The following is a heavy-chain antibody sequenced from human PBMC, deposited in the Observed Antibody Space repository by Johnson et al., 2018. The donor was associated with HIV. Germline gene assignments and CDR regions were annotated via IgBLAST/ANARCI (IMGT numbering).Heavy chain of an antibody. V-gene: IGHV3-13*01. D-gene: IGHD3-22*01. CDR2: IGTAGDT. CDR1: GFTFSSYD. CDR3: VRRFYDSSAFDI. Sequence: EVQLVESGGGLVQPGGSLRLSCAASGFTFSSYDMHWVRQATGKGLEWVSAIGTAGDTYYPGSVKGRFTISRDNSKNTLFLQMNSLRAEDTAGYYCVRRFYDSSAFDIWGQGTLVTVSS. J-gene: IGHJ3*02.